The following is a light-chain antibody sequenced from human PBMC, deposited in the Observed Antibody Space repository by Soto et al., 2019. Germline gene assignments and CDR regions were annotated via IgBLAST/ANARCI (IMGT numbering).Light chain of an antibody. J-gene: IGKJ5*01. V-gene: IGKV1-33*01. CDR3: QRYDSVPPT. CDR2: DAS. Sequence: DIQMTQSPSSLSASVGDRVTITCQASHDIKKFLNWFQEKPGKAPKLLIFDASNLQTGVPSRFSGSVSGTHFTFTISSLQPEDIATYYCQRYDSVPPTFGQGTRLDIK. CDR1: HDIKKF.